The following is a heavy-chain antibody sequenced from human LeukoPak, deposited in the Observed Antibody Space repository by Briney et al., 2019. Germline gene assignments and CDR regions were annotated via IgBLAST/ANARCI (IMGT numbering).Heavy chain of an antibody. CDR2: IYHSGST. J-gene: IGHJ4*02. CDR1: GYSISSGYY. V-gene: IGHV4-38-2*01. Sequence: SETLSLTCAVSGYSISSGYYWGWIRQPPGKGLEWIGSIYHSGSTYYNSSLKSRVTISGDTSKNQFSLKLGSVTAADTAVYYCARLAAAAGDFWGQGTLITVSS. D-gene: IGHD6-13*01. CDR3: ARLAAAAGDF.